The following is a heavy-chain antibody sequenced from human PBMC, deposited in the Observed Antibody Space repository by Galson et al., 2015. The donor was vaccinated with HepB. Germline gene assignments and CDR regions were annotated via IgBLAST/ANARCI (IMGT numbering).Heavy chain of an antibody. V-gene: IGHV1-46*01. Sequence: SVKVSCKASGYTFTSYYMHWVRQAPGQGLEWMGIINPSGGNTKYSQKFQGRVTITRDTSASTAYMELSSLRSEDTAVYYCARDLGWFGTFDYWGQGTLVTVSS. CDR2: INPSGGNT. CDR1: GYTFTSYY. D-gene: IGHD3-10*01. J-gene: IGHJ4*02. CDR3: ARDLGWFGTFDY.